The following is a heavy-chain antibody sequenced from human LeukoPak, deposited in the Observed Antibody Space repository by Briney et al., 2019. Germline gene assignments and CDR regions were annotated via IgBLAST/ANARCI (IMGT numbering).Heavy chain of an antibody. J-gene: IGHJ6*02. CDR3: AKRPPGYYYGMDV. CDR1: GFTFSSYA. CDR2: ISGSGGST. V-gene: IGHV3-23*01. D-gene: IGHD3-10*01. Sequence: GGSLRLSCAASGFTFSSYAMSWVRQAPGKGLEWVSLISGSGGSTYYADSVKGRFTISRDNSKNTLYLQMNSLRAEDTAAYYCAKRPPGYYYGMDVWGQGTTVTVSS.